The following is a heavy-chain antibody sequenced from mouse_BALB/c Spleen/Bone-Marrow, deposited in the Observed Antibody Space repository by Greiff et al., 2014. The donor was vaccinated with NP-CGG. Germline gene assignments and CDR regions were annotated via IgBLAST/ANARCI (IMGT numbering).Heavy chain of an antibody. CDR1: GYSFTGYF. CDR3: GRGNYDYDSWFGY. Sequence: EVNLVESGPELVKPGASVKISCKASGYSFTGYFMNWMKQSHGKSLEWIGRINPYNGDPFYNQKFKGKAALTVDKSSSTAHMELLSLTSEDSAVYYCGRGNYDYDSWFGYWGQGTLVTVSA. V-gene: IGHV1-37*01. D-gene: IGHD2-4*01. J-gene: IGHJ3*01. CDR2: INPYNGDP.